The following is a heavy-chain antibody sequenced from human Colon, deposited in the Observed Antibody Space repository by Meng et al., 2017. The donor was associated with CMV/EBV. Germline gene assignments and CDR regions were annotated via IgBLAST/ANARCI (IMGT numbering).Heavy chain of an antibody. D-gene: IGHD3-3*01. V-gene: IGHV1-2*02. J-gene: IGHJ4*02. Sequence: HLFQSCPRMTDPGASLKVPCKASGYTFTGYLIHLVRQAPGQGLAWMGWINPYSGDTIYAQKFEVGVTMTRDASITTAYLELSSLKSDDTAVYYCGTFGGDFDYWGQGTLVTVSS. CDR1: GYTFTGYL. CDR3: GTFGGDFDY. CDR2: INPYSGDT.